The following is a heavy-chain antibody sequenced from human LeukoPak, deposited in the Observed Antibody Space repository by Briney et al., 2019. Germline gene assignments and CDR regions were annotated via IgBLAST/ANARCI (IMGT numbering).Heavy chain of an antibody. Sequence: SQTLSLTCTVSGGSISSGDYYWSWIRQPPGKGLEWIGYIYYSGSTYYNPSLKSRVTISVDTSKNQFSLKLSSVTAADTAVYYCAGANGDSIYYYYYYMDVWGKGTTVTVSS. CDR1: GGSISSGDYY. J-gene: IGHJ6*03. CDR2: IYYSGST. V-gene: IGHV4-30-4*08. D-gene: IGHD4-17*01. CDR3: AGANGDSIYYYYYYMDV.